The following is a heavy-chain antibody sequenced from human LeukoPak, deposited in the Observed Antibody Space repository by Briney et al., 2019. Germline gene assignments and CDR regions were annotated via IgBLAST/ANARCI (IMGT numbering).Heavy chain of an antibody. Sequence: SETLSLTCAVYGGSFSGYYWSWIRQPPGKGLEWIGEINHRGSTNYNPSLKSRVTISVDTSKNQFSLNLSSVTAADTAVYYCATGYYYDSSGFFDFWGQGTLVTVSS. D-gene: IGHD3-22*01. CDR3: ATGYYYDSSGFFDF. J-gene: IGHJ4*02. CDR1: GGSFSGYY. V-gene: IGHV4-34*01. CDR2: INHRGST.